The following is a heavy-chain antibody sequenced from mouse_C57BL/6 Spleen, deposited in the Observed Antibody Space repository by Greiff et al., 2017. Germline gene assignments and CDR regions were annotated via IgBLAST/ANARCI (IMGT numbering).Heavy chain of an antibody. V-gene: IGHV1-80*01. Sequence: VHLVESGAELVKPGASVKISCKASGYAFSSYWMNWVKQRPGKGLEWIGQIYPGDGDTNYNGKFKGKATLTADKSSSTAYMQLSSLTSEDSAVYFCARFITTVVAGGNYFDYWGQGTTLTVSS. D-gene: IGHD1-1*01. J-gene: IGHJ2*01. CDR2: IYPGDGDT. CDR3: ARFITTVVAGGNYFDY. CDR1: GYAFSSYW.